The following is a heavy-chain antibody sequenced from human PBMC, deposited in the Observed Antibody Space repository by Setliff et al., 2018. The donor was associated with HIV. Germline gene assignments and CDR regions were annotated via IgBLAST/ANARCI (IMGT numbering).Heavy chain of an antibody. V-gene: IGHV4-61*09. CDR2: IYTSGST. CDR3: ARGSSGFYGGLGAFDY. CDR1: GGSISSGSYY. J-gene: IGHJ3*01. D-gene: IGHD3-22*01. Sequence: SETLSLTCTVSGGSISSGSYYWSWIRQPAGKRLEWIGHIYTSGSTYYNPSLKSRITISVDTSMNQFSLKLTSVTAADTAVYYCARGSSGFYGGLGAFDYWGRGTMVTVSS.